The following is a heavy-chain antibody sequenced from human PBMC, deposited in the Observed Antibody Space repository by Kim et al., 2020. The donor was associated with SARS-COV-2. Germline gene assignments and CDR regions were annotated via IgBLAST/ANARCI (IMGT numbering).Heavy chain of an antibody. V-gene: IGHV1-2*06. CDR2: INPNSGGT. Sequence: ASVKVSCKASGYTFTGYYMHWVRQAPGQGLEWMGRINPNSGGTNYAQKFQGRVTMTRDTSISTAYMELSRLRSDDTAVYYCARIPLIVATYIFDYWGQGTLVTVSS. CDR3: ARIPLIVATYIFDY. D-gene: IGHD5-12*01. J-gene: IGHJ4*02. CDR1: GYTFTGYY.